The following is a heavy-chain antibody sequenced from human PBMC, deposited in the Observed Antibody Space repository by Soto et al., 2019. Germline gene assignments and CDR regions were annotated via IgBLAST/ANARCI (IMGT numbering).Heavy chain of an antibody. J-gene: IGHJ5*02. CDR1: GFSVSSNY. CDR2: HYSGGST. V-gene: IGHV3-53*01. CDR3: ARHRHPRGTVGATSPLDP. Sequence: GGSLRLSCATSGFSVSSNYLSWVRKAPGKGLEWVSVHYSGGSTYYADSVQGRFTISRDKSNNTLYLQMRRVRAEDTAVYFCARHRHPRGTVGATSPLDPWGQGTQVTVSS. D-gene: IGHD1-26*01.